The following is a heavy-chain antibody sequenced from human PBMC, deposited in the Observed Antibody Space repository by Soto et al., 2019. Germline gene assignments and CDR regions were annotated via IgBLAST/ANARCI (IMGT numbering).Heavy chain of an antibody. CDR3: AGAVGRRTVPDH. CDR2: IYDGGDT. Sequence: QVHLQESGPGLVKPSGTLSLICVVSGDSLKTDHWWTWVRQPPGKGLEWIGEIYDGGDTNYNPSLESRLTLSVDKYKRHFSLRMTSVTAADTATYYCAGAVGRRTVPDHWGQGTLVTVSS. J-gene: IGHJ4*02. CDR1: GDSLKTDHW. D-gene: IGHD1-1*01. V-gene: IGHV4-4*02.